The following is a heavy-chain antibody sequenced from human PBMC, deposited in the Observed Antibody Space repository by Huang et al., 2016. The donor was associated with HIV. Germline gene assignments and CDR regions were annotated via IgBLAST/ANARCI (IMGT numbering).Heavy chain of an antibody. D-gene: IGHD2-21*02. V-gene: IGHV3-30*03. CDR1: GFTFSNYG. CDR2: IAYDGHKK. CDR3: VRALGGDDEADY. J-gene: IGHJ4*02. Sequence: QEQLEKSGGGVVQPGRSLRLSCAASGFTFSNYGMHWVRQAPGKGLEWVAIIAYDGHKKYDADSGKGRFAISRDNSKNTLYLQMNDLKTEDTGVYYCVRALGGDDEADYWGQGTLVTVSS.